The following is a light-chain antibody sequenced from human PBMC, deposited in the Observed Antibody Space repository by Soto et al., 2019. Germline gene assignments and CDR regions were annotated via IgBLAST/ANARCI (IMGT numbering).Light chain of an antibody. CDR1: QSISRW. Sequence: DIQITQSPSTLSASVGNRVTISCRDSQSISRWLAWYQQRPGKAPNLLISAASTLQSGVPSRFSGSGSGTDFTLTISSLQPEDVASYYCQKYDSAPTFGPGTKVDI. J-gene: IGKJ1*01. CDR2: AAS. CDR3: QKYDSAPT. V-gene: IGKV1-27*01.